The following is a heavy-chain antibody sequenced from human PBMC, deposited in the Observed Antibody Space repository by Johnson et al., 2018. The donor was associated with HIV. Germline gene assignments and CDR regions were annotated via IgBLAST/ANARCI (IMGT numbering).Heavy chain of an antibody. CDR3: ARDRPWLVRDAFDI. D-gene: IGHD6-19*01. CDR2: IKQDGSEK. CDR1: GFTFSSYW. V-gene: IGHV3-7*01. J-gene: IGHJ3*02. Sequence: VQLVESGGGLVQPGGSLRLSCAASGFTFSSYWMSWVRQAPGKGLEWVANIKQDGSEKYYVDSVKGRFTIARDNAKNSLYLQINSLRAEDTAVYYCARDRPWLVRDAFDIWGQGTMVTVSS.